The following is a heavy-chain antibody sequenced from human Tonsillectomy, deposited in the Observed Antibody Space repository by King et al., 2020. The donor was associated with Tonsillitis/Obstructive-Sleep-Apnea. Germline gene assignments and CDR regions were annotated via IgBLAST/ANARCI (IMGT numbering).Heavy chain of an antibody. V-gene: IGHV1-18*01. J-gene: IGHJ4*02. CDR2: ITNYNGNT. Sequence: VQLVESGAEVKKPGASVKVSCKASGYTFTSYRITWVRQAPGQGLEWMGWITNYNGNTKYAQKFQGRVTITTDTSTSTAYMELRSLRSDDTAVYYCAREVGPAVVDYWGQGTLVTVSS. CDR3: AREVGPAVVDY. CDR1: GYTFTSYR.